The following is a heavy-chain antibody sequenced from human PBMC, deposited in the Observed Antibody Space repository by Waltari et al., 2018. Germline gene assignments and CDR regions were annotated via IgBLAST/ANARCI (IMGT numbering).Heavy chain of an antibody. Sequence: QVQLQPWGAGLLKHSETLPLTCAVYGGSLSGYYWTWIGQPPGTGREWIGEINHSGSTNYNPSLKSRVTISVDTSKNQFSLKLSSVTAADTAVYYCARAGKRSSSPGGWFDPWGQGTLVTVSS. CDR2: INHSGST. D-gene: IGHD6-6*01. CDR1: GGSLSGYY. CDR3: ARAGKRSSSPGGWFDP. V-gene: IGHV4-34*01. J-gene: IGHJ5*02.